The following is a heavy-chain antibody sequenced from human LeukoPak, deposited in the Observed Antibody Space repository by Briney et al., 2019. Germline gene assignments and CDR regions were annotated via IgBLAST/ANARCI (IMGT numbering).Heavy chain of an antibody. V-gene: IGHV3-11*01. Sequence: GGFLRLSCAASGFTFSDYYMSWIRQAPGKGLEWVSYISSSGSTIYYADSVKGRFTISRDNAKNSLYLQMNSLRAEDTAVYYCARSPTMVRGVIYYWGQGTLVTVSS. CDR2: ISSSGSTI. D-gene: IGHD3-10*01. CDR1: GFTFSDYY. J-gene: IGHJ4*02. CDR3: ARSPTMVRGVIYY.